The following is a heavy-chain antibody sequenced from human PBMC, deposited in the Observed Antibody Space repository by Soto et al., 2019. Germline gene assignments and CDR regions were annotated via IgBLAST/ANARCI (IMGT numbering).Heavy chain of an antibody. Sequence: QVQLVQSGAEVKKPGASVKVSCKASGYTFTSYGISWVRQAPGQGLEWMGWISAYNGNTNYAQKLQGRVTMTTDTTTSTSYMELKSLRTDDTGVYFFASPTKNTGEFGPWGQGTLVTVSS. J-gene: IGHJ5*02. CDR1: GYTFTSYG. V-gene: IGHV1-18*01. CDR2: ISAYNGNT. CDR3: ASPTKNTGEFGP. D-gene: IGHD1-26*01.